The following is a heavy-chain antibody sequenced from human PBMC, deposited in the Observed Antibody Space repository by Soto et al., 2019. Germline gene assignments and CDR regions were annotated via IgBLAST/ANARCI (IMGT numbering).Heavy chain of an antibody. V-gene: IGHV3-23*01. Sequence: GGSLRLSCAASGFPFSNYAMTWVRQAPGKGLEWVSALSGSGVSTYYADSVMGRFTISRDNSKNTLYLQMNSLRAEDTAVYYCAKEVYGGNSVPPEYYYGMDVWGQGTTVTVSS. J-gene: IGHJ6*02. D-gene: IGHD4-17*01. CDR1: GFPFSNYA. CDR2: LSGSGVST. CDR3: AKEVYGGNSVPPEYYYGMDV.